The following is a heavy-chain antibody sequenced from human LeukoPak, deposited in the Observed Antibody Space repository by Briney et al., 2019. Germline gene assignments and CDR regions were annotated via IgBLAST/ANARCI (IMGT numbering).Heavy chain of an antibody. Sequence: SETLSLTCTVSGGSISSYYWSWVRQPAGKGLGWIGRIYTSGGTNYNPSLKSRVTMSVDTSKNQFSLKLSSVTAADTAVYYCARDFWVVGANHYYYYMDVWGKGTTVTVSS. J-gene: IGHJ6*03. CDR2: IYTSGGT. CDR3: ARDFWVVGANHYYYYMDV. V-gene: IGHV4-4*07. D-gene: IGHD1-26*01. CDR1: GGSISSYY.